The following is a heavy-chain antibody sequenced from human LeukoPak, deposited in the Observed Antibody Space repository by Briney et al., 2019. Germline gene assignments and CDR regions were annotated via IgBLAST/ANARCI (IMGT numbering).Heavy chain of an antibody. Sequence: PSETLSLTCTVSGGSISSSSYYWGWIRQPPGKGLEWIGSIYYSGSTYYNPSLKSRVTISVDTSKNQFSLKLSSVTAADTAVYYCARHSERGYNWFDPWGQGTLVTVSS. D-gene: IGHD1-26*01. CDR2: IYYSGST. V-gene: IGHV4-39*01. CDR3: ARHSERGYNWFDP. J-gene: IGHJ5*02. CDR1: GGSISSSSYY.